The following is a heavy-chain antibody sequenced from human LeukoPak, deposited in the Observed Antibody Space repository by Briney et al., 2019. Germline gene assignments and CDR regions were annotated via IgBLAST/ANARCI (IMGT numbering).Heavy chain of an antibody. CDR3: ARYHTNGWFDY. Sequence: MSSETLSLTCTVSGASISTYYWTWIRQPPGKGLEWVGYIYYSVRTNNNPSLKSRVTISVDTSKNQFSLRLSSVTAADTAVYYCARYHTNGWFDYWGQGTLVTVSS. V-gene: IGHV4-59*01. D-gene: IGHD6-19*01. CDR2: IYYSVRT. CDR1: GASISTYY. J-gene: IGHJ4*02.